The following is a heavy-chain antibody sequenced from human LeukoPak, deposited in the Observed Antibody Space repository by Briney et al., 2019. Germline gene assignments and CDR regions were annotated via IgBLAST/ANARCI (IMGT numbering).Heavy chain of an antibody. CDR2: INHSGGT. V-gene: IGHV4-34*01. CDR3: AGRRSCTSCYVTFDY. J-gene: IGHJ4*02. Sequence: SETLSRTCAVYGGSFSGYYWSWIRQPPGKGLEWIGEINHSGGTNYNLSLKSRVTISVDTSKNQFSLKLSSVTAADTAVYYCAGRRSCTSCYVTFDYWGQGTLVTVSS. D-gene: IGHD2-2*01. CDR1: GGSFSGYY.